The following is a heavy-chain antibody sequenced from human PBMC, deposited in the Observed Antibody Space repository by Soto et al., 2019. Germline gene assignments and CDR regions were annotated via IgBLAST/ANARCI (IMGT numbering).Heavy chain of an antibody. CDR2: IYYTGST. Sequence: QLQLQESGPGLVKPSETLSLTCTVSGGSISSSVYYWGWIRQPPGKGLEWIGSIYYTGSTYYNPSLKSRVTIFVDTSKNHFSLKLSSVTAADTAVYYCINGITSPTGGYWGQGTLVTVSS. CDR3: INGITSPTGGY. CDR1: GGSISSSVYY. D-gene: IGHD1-1*01. J-gene: IGHJ4*02. V-gene: IGHV4-39*02.